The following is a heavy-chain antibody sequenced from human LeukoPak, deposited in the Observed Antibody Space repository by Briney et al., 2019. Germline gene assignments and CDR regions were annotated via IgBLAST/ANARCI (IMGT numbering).Heavy chain of an antibody. CDR2: INHSGST. Sequence: LETLSLTCAVYGGSFSGYYWSWIRQPPGKGLEWIGEINHSGSTNYNPSLKSRVTISVDTSKNQFSLKLSSVTAADTAVYYCARGRGGQYCGGDCSYFDYWGQGTLVTVSS. J-gene: IGHJ4*02. CDR1: GGSFSGYY. CDR3: ARGRGGQYCGGDCSYFDY. V-gene: IGHV4-34*01. D-gene: IGHD2-21*02.